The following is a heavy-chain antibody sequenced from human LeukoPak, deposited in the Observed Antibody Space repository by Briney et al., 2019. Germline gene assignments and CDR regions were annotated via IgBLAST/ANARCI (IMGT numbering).Heavy chain of an antibody. Sequence: GGSLRLACAAYGFTFSSYAMTWVRQAPGQGLEWVSAIRTSGGSTYYADSVKGRFTISRDNSKNTLFLQMNSLRVEDTAVYYCAKATESSSGKRGAYDIWGQGTMVTVSS. CDR3: AKATESSSGKRGAYDI. V-gene: IGHV3-23*01. D-gene: IGHD6-13*01. CDR1: GFTFSSYA. CDR2: IRTSGGST. J-gene: IGHJ3*02.